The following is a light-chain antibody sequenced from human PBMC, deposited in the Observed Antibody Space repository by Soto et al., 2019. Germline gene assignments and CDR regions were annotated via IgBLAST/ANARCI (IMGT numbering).Light chain of an antibody. CDR2: GAS. CDR3: QQYGRSPTWT. CDR1: QSVGSD. Sequence: EIVMTQSPGTLSVYQGERATVSCRASQSVGSDLGWYQQKPGQAPRLLIYGASNRATGIPDRFSGSGSGTDFSLTISRLEPEDFAMYYCQQYGRSPTWTFGQGSKADI. J-gene: IGKJ1*01. V-gene: IGKV3-20*01.